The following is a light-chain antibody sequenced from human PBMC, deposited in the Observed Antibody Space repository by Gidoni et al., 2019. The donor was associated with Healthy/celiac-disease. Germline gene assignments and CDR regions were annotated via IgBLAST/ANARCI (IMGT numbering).Light chain of an antibody. V-gene: IGKV3-20*01. CDR3: QQYGSSLGGT. Sequence: IVLTQSPGTLSLSPGERATLSCRASQSVSSSYLAWYQQKPGQAPRLLIYGASSRATGIPDRLSGSGSGTDFTLTISRLEPEDCAVYYCQQYGSSLGGTFGQGTKVEIK. CDR1: QSVSSSY. CDR2: GAS. J-gene: IGKJ1*01.